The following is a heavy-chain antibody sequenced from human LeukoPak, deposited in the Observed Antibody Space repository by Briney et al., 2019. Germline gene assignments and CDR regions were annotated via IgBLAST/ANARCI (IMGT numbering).Heavy chain of an antibody. CDR3: ARDSPEHLMD. CDR1: GGSFSGYY. Sequence: SETLSHTCAVYGGSFSGYYWSWIRQPPGKGLEWIGEINHSGSTNYNPSLKSRVTISVDTSKNQFSLKLSSVTAADTAVYYCARDSPEHLMDWGQGTLVTVSS. CDR2: INHSGST. V-gene: IGHV4-34*01. D-gene: IGHD2-8*01. J-gene: IGHJ4*02.